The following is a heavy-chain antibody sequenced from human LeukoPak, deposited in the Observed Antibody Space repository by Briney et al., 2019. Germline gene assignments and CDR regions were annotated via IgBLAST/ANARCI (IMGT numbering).Heavy chain of an antibody. CDR1: GFTFSSYW. V-gene: IGHV3-7*01. Sequence: GGSLRLSCAASGFTFSSYWVTWVRQAPGKGLEWVANIKGDGSEKYYVDSVKGRFTISRDNAKDSLYLQMNSLRAEDTALYYCARWTYSSSWWFVGYWGQGILVTVSS. J-gene: IGHJ4*02. D-gene: IGHD6-13*01. CDR3: ARWTYSSSWWFVGY. CDR2: IKGDGSEK.